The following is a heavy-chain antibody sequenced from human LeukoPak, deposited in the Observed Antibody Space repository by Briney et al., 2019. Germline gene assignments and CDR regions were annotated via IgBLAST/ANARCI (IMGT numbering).Heavy chain of an antibody. D-gene: IGHD2-15*01. CDR3: SVVAATRRVDY. Sequence: ASVKVSCKASGYTLTYYDINWVRQATGQGLEWMGWMNPSSGNTGYLQKFQGRVTMTRNTSISTAYMELSSLRSDDTAVYYCSVVAATRRVDYWGQGTLVTVSS. V-gene: IGHV1-8*02. CDR2: MNPSSGNT. J-gene: IGHJ4*02. CDR1: GYTLTYYD.